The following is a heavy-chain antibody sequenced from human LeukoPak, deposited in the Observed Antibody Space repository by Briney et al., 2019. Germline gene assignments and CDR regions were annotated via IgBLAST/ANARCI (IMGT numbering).Heavy chain of an antibody. Sequence: SETLSLTCTVSGGSISSYYWRWLRQPPGKGVEWIGYIYYSGSTNYNPSLKSRVTISVDTSKNQFSLKLSSVTAADTAVYYCARHREGAFDIWGPGTMVTVSS. J-gene: IGHJ3*02. V-gene: IGHV4-59*08. CDR3: ARHREGAFDI. CDR2: IYYSGST. CDR1: GGSISSYY.